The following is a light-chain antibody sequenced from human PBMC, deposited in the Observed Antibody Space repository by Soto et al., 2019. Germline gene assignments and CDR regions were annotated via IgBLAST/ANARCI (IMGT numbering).Light chain of an antibody. CDR3: QQYHTSPIT. J-gene: IGKJ1*01. V-gene: IGKV2D-30*01. Sequence: DVVMTQSPLSLPVTLGQPASISCRSSQSLVYSDGNTYLNWFQQRPGQSPRRLIYKVSNWGSGVPDRFSGSGSGTEFTLTISRLEPEDFALYSCQQYHTSPITFGQGTTVDIK. CDR1: QSLVYSDGNTY. CDR2: KVS.